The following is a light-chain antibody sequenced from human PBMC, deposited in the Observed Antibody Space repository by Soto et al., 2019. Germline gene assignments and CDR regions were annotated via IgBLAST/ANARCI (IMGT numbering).Light chain of an antibody. Sequence: EIVLTQSPATLSLSPGERASLSCRASQSVSTYLAWYQHKPGQAPRLLIYDASNRAAGIPARFSGSGSGTEFTLTISSLDPEDFAVYYCQHRNNWPLTFGGGTKVEIK. V-gene: IGKV3-11*01. CDR3: QHRNNWPLT. CDR2: DAS. CDR1: QSVSTY. J-gene: IGKJ4*01.